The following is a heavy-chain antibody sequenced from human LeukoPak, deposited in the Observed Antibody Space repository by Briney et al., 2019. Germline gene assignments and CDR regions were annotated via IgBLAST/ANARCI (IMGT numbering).Heavy chain of an antibody. CDR1: GFTFSSYG. J-gene: IGHJ4*02. CDR2: IRYDGSNK. CDR3: AKDPQKWESYFDY. V-gene: IGHV3-30*02. Sequence: PGGSLILSFAASGFTFSSYGMHWVRQAPGKGLEWVAFIRYDGSNKYYADSVKGRFTISRDNSKNTLYLQMNSLRAEDTAVYYCAKDPQKWESYFDYWGQGTLVTVSS. D-gene: IGHD1-26*01.